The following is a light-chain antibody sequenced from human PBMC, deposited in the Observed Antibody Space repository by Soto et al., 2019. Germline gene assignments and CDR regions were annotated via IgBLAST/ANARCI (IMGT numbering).Light chain of an antibody. CDR1: HSVGSNY. CDR2: GAS. J-gene: IGKJ4*01. Sequence: EIVLTQSPGTLSLSPGERATLSCRASHSVGSNYLAWYQQKPGQAPRLLIYGASSRATGLPDRFSGSGSGTDFTLTISRLEPEDFAVYYCHQYGSSSRTFGGGTKVEIK. V-gene: IGKV3-20*01. CDR3: HQYGSSSRT.